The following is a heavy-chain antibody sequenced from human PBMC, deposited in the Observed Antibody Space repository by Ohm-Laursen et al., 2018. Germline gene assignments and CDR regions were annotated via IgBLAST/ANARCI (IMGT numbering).Heavy chain of an antibody. J-gene: IGHJ6*02. D-gene: IGHD6-6*01. CDR3: AKDPYSSSSYYYGMDV. V-gene: IGHV3-9*01. CDR1: GFTFDDYA. CDR2: ISWNSDSI. Sequence: SLRLSCAASGFTFDDYAMHWVRQAPGKGLEWVSGISWNSDSIGYADSVKGRFTISRDNAKNSLYLQMNSLRAEDTALYYCAKDPYSSSSYYYGMDVWGQGTTVTVSS.